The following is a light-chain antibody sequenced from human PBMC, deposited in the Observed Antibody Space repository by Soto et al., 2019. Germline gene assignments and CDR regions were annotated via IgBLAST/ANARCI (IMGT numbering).Light chain of an antibody. CDR3: SSYTTTSTLVV. CDR1: SSDVGDYDY. J-gene: IGLJ2*01. CDR2: EVS. V-gene: IGLV2-14*01. Sequence: QSALTQPASVSGSPGQSITISCTGTSSDVGDYDYVSWYQQHPGKAPKLMIYEVSNRPSGVSNRFSGSKSGNTASLTISGLQPEDEADYYCSSYTTTSTLVVFGGGTQLTVL.